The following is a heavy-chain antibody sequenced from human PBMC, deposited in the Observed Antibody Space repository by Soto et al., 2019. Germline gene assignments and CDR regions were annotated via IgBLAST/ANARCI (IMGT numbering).Heavy chain of an antibody. CDR2: IIPIFGTA. Sequence: GASVKVSCKASGGTFSSYAISWVRQAPGQGLEWMGGIIPIFGTANYAQKFQGRVTITADESTSTAYMELSSLRSEDTAVYYCAGPAYDSSGYYQNFWGQGTLVTVSS. V-gene: IGHV1-69*13. CDR1: GGTFSSYA. D-gene: IGHD3-22*01. J-gene: IGHJ4*02. CDR3: AGPAYDSSGYYQNF.